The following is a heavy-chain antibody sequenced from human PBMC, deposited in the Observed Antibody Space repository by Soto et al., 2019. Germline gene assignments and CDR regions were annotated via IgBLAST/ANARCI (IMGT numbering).Heavy chain of an antibody. CDR1: GFTFSSYA. J-gene: IGHJ4*02. CDR3: AKALRSFDWTQARNDY. V-gene: IGHV3-23*01. Sequence: PGGSLRLSCAASGFTFSSYAMNWVRQAPGKGLEWVSAISGSGGSTYYADSVKGRFTISRDNSKNTLYLQINSLRAEDTAVYYCAKALRSFDWTQARNDYWGQGTLVTVSS. D-gene: IGHD3-9*01. CDR2: ISGSGGST.